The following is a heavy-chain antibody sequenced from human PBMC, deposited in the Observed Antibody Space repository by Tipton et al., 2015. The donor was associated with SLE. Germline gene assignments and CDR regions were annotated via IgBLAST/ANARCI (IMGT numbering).Heavy chain of an antibody. J-gene: IGHJ4*02. Sequence: GSLRLSCPASGFTFSDYAFHWVRQPPGKGLEYVSAISSDGDYTSYGNSVRGRYTISRDNFKNTVYLQMGGLTPEDTAVFYCARRNLPGGYYDFWGQGTLVTVSS. D-gene: IGHD3-22*01. CDR3: ARRNLPGGYYDF. CDR1: GFTFSDYA. CDR2: ISSDGDYT. V-gene: IGHV3-64*01.